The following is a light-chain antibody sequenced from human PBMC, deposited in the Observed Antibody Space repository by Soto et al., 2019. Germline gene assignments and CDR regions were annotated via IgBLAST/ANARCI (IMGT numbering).Light chain of an antibody. CDR3: QSYDSSDHVV. Sequence: NFMLTQPHSVSESPGKTVTISCTGSRGSIASNYVQWYQQRPGSAPTTVIYEDNERPSGVPDRFSGSIDSSSNSASLTSSGLKTEDEAHYYCQSYDSSDHVVFGGGTKLTVL. V-gene: IGLV6-57*02. J-gene: IGLJ2*01. CDR2: EDN. CDR1: RGSIASNY.